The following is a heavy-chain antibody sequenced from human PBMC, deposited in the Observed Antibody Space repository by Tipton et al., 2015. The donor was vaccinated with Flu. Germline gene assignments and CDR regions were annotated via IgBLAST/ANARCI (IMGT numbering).Heavy chain of an antibody. J-gene: IGHJ6*02. CDR3: ARGGELEGGYGMDV. D-gene: IGHD7-27*01. Sequence: SLRLSCAASGITFTNYAMSWVRQAPGKGLEWVSAISSSGDSTYYADSVKGRFAISRDNDRNTLYLQMNSLRAEDTAVYYCARGGELEGGYGMDVWGQGTTVTVSS. V-gene: IGHV3-23*01. CDR2: ISSSGDST. CDR1: GITFTNYA.